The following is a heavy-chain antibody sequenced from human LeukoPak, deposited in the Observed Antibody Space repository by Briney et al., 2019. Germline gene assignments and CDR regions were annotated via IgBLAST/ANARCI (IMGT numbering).Heavy chain of an antibody. CDR2: IYYSGST. CDR1: GGSISSSSYY. CDR3: ARDSSSWYWFDP. V-gene: IGHV4-39*07. J-gene: IGHJ5*02. D-gene: IGHD6-13*01. Sequence: SETLSLTCTVSGGSISSSSYYWGWIRQPPGKGLEWIGSIYYSGSTYYNPSLKSRVTMSVDTSKNQFSLKLSSVTAADTAVYYCARDSSSWYWFDPWGQGTLVTVSS.